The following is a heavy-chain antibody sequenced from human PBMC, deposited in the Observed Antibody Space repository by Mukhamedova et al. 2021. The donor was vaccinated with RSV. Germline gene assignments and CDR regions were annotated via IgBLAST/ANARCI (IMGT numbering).Heavy chain of an antibody. Sequence: GINFRASGMHWVRQAPGKGLEWVAVIVSDGSNEYYPDSVKRRFTISRDNSKNMVYLQMNNLRTEDTAVYYCAKDKGTRFFDYWG. CDR3: AKDKGTRFFDY. CDR1: GINFRASG. V-gene: IGHV3-30*18. D-gene: IGHD1-14*01. J-gene: IGHJ4*01. CDR2: IVSDGSNE.